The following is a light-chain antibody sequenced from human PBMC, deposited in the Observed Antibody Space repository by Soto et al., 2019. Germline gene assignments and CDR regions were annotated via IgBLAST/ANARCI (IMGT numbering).Light chain of an antibody. CDR1: QSVLYNSNNKNY. J-gene: IGKJ4*01. V-gene: IGKV4-1*01. Sequence: DFVMTQSPESLAVSLGERATINCKSSQSVLYNSNNKNYLAWYQQKPGQPPRLLIYWASTRESGVPDRFSGSGSGTDFTLTISSLQAEDVAVYYCQQYYSTPLTFGGGTKVEIK. CDR2: WAS. CDR3: QQYYSTPLT.